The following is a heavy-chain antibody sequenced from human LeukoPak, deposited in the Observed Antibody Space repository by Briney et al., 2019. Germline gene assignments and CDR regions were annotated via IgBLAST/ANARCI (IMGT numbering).Heavy chain of an antibody. CDR3: ARQVTTVTAGDWFDP. D-gene: IGHD4-17*01. V-gene: IGHV4-59*01. CDR1: GGSISSYY. J-gene: IGHJ5*02. Sequence: PSETLSLTCTVSGGSISSYYWSWIRQPPGKGLERIGYIYYSGSTNYNPSLKSRVTISVDTSKNQFSLKLSSVTAADTAVYYCARQVTTVTAGDWFDPWGQGTLVTVSS. CDR2: IYYSGST.